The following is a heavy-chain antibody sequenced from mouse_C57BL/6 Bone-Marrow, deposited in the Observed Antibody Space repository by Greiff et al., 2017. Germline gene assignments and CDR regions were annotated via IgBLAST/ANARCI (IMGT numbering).Heavy chain of an antibody. V-gene: IGHV5-9-1*02. CDR2: ISSGGDYI. CDR1: GFTFSSYA. D-gene: IGHD2-3*01. CDR3: TRERTIYDSYPAWFAY. J-gene: IGHJ3*01. Sequence: EVQLVESGEGLVKPGGSLKLSCAASGFTFSSYAMSWVRQTPEKRLEWVAYISSGGDYIYYADTVKGRFTISSDNARNTLYLQMSSLKSEDTAMYYCTRERTIYDSYPAWFAYWGQGTLVTVSA.